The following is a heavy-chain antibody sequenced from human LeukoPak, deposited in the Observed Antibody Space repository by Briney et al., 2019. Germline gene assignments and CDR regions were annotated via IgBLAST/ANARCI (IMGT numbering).Heavy chain of an antibody. J-gene: IGHJ6*03. Sequence: PSETLSLTCTVSGGSISSGSYYWSWIRQPAGKGLEWIGRIYTSGSTNYNPSLKSRVTISVDTSKNQFSLKLSSVTAADTAVYYCAGSLHSNYDTQGAYYYYYMDVWGKGTTVTISS. D-gene: IGHD3-9*01. CDR2: IYTSGST. CDR3: AGSLHSNYDTQGAYYYYYMDV. V-gene: IGHV4-61*02. CDR1: GGSISSGSYY.